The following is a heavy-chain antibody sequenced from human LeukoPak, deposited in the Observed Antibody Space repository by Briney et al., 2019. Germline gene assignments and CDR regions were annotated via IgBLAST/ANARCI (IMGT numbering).Heavy chain of an antibody. V-gene: IGHV3-7*01. CDR3: ARQVSREGHFDY. J-gene: IGHJ4*02. CDR2: IKEDTSQK. D-gene: IGHD1-26*01. CDR1: GLTFNNYW. Sequence: GGSLRLSCAASGLTFNNYWMSWVRQGPGEGLEWVAHIKEDTSQKYYVGSVEGRFTISRDNARNSLYLQMNSLRGEDTAVYFCARQVSREGHFDYWGQGALVTVSS.